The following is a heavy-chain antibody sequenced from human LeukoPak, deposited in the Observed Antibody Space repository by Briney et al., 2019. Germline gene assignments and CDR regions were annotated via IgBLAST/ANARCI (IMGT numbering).Heavy chain of an antibody. D-gene: IGHD2-15*01. Sequence: PGGSLRLSCAASGFTFSNYWMSWVRQAPGKGLEWVANIKQDGSEKYYVDSVKGRFTISRDNAKNSLHLQINSLRAEDTAVYYCARDDGEVVVVTSIVYWGQGTLVTVSS. CDR2: IKQDGSEK. V-gene: IGHV3-7*01. CDR1: GFTFSNYW. CDR3: ARDDGEVVVVTSIVY. J-gene: IGHJ4*02.